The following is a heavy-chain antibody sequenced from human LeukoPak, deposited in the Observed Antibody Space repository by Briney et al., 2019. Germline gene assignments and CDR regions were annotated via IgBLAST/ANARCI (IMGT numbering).Heavy chain of an antibody. V-gene: IGHV1-2*02. D-gene: IGHD6-13*01. J-gene: IGHJ4*02. CDR3: ARDSASWYWDFDY. Sequence: ASVKVSCKASGYTFTGYYMHWVRQAPGQGLEWMGWINPNSGGTHYAQKFQGRVTMTRDTSISTAYMELSRLRSDDTAVYYCARDSASWYWDFDYWGQGTLVTVSS. CDR2: INPNSGGT. CDR1: GYTFTGYY.